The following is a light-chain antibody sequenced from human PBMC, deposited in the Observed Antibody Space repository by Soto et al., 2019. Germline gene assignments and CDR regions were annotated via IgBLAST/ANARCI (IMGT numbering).Light chain of an antibody. CDR1: QSIATW. Sequence: GDRVTITFRASQSIATWLNWYQQKAGKAPKLLIYGASSLQSGVPSRFSGSGSGTDFSLTISSLQPEDFATYYCEQAYSSFRAFGGGTKVDIK. CDR3: EQAYSSFRA. V-gene: IGKV1-39*01. J-gene: IGKJ4*01. CDR2: GAS.